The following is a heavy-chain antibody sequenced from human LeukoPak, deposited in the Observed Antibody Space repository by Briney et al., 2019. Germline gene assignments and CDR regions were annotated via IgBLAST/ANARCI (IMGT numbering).Heavy chain of an antibody. J-gene: IGHJ4*02. Sequence: SETLSLICTVSGDSIASGTYSWGWIRQPPGKGLEWIGSIYYSGSTYYNPSLRSRVTISVDTSKNQFPLKLSSVTAADTAVYYCARHAGGIAATGTRPFDYWGQGTLVTVSS. V-gene: IGHV4-39*01. CDR3: ARHAGGIAATGTRPFDY. D-gene: IGHD6-13*01. CDR2: IYYSGST. CDR1: GDSIASGTYS.